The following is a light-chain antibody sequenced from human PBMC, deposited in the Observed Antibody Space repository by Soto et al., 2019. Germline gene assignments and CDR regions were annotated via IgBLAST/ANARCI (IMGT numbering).Light chain of an antibody. CDR1: SSDVGGYNY. CDR2: EVS. V-gene: IGLV2-14*01. J-gene: IGLJ1*01. Sequence: QSALTQPPSASGSPGQSVAISCTGTSSDVGGYNYVSWYQQHPGKAPKLMIYEVSNRPSGVSNRFSGSKSGNTASLTISGLQAEDETDYYCFSYTSSGTYVFGTGIKVTVL. CDR3: FSYTSSGTYV.